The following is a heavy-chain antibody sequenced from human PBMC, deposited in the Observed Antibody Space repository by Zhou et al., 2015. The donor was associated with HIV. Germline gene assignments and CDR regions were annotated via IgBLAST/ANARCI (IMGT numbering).Heavy chain of an antibody. CDR3: ARDAGCSSTSCYGWDDLREEYGMDV. CDR1: GGTFSSYT. CDR2: IIPILGIA. J-gene: IGHJ6*02. V-gene: IGHV1-69*08. D-gene: IGHD2-2*01. Sequence: QVQLVQSGAEVKKPGSSVKVSCKASGGTFSSYTISWVRQAPGQGLEWMGRIIPILGIANYAQKFQGRVTITADKSTSTAYMELSSLRSEDTAVYYCARDAGCSSTSCYGWDDLREEYGMDVWGQGTTVTVSS.